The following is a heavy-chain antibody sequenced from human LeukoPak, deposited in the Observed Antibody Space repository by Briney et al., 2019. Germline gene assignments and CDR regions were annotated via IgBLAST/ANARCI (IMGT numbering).Heavy chain of an antibody. CDR2: IYYSGST. J-gene: IGHJ6*02. D-gene: IGHD1-26*01. CDR3: ARWVVEATTSVYGMDV. V-gene: IGHV4-59*01. Sequence: SETLSLTCTVSGGSISSYYWSWFRQPPGKGLEWIGYIYYSGSTNYNPSLKSQVTISVDTSKNQFSLKLSSVTAADTAVYYCARWVVEATTSVYGMDVWGQGTTVTVSS. CDR1: GGSISSYY.